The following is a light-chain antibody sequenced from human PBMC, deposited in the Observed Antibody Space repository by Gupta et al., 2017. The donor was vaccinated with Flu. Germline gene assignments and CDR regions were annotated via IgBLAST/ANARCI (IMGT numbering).Light chain of an antibody. V-gene: IGLV2-14*01. CDR3: CSYTRSTTSIIAWG. CDR1: SSDIGGYNR. CDR2: EVS. J-gene: IGLJ3*02. Sequence: QSALTQPASVSGSLGQSITISCTGTSSDIGGYNRVSWYQQHPGKAPKLIIYEVSNRPSGLSDRFSGSRSGNSASPTTSGLQADDEADYYCCSYTRSTTSIIAWGFGGGTRLTVL.